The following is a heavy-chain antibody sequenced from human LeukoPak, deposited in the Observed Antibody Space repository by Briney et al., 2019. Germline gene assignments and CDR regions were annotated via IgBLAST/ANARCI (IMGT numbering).Heavy chain of an antibody. J-gene: IGHJ4*02. D-gene: IGHD4-17*01. CDR1: GFTFSCYA. CDR3: AKDRGGGDYVPYYFDY. CDR2: ISGSGGST. V-gene: IGHV3-23*01. Sequence: GGSLRLSCAASGFTFSCYAMSWVRQAPGKGLEWVSAISGSGGSTYYADSVEGRFTISRDNSKNTLYLQMNSLRAEDTAVYYCAKDRGGGDYVPYYFDYWGQGTLVTVSS.